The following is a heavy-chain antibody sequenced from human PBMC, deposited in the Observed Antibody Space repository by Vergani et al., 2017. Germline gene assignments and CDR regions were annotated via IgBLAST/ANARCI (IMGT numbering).Heavy chain of an antibody. D-gene: IGHD2-21*01. CDR2: IRSDESRR. CDR3: ADLYGDDGFSPF. Sequence: VQLLESGGDLVQPGGSLRLSCAASGFTFNSYGMHWVRQAPGKGLEWVASIRSDESRRYYGDSMEGPFTISRDDSKNTVYLQINSLRAEDTAFYYCADLYGDDGFSPFWGQGTLVTVSS. CDR1: GFTFNSYG. J-gene: IGHJ4*02. V-gene: IGHV3-30*02.